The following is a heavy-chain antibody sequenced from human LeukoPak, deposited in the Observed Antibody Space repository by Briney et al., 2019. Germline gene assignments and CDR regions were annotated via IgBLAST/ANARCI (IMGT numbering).Heavy chain of an antibody. J-gene: IGHJ4*02. V-gene: IGHV1-2*02. CDR2: SSPNSGGT. CDR3: ARGLTLLVVGATTGVGVDY. CDR1: GYTFTGYY. D-gene: IGHD1-26*01. Sequence: ASVKVSCKASGYTFTGYYIHWVRQAPGQGLEWMGWSSPNSGGTNYAQKFQGRVTMTRDTSISTAYMELSRLRSDDTAVYYCARGLTLLVVGATTGVGVDYWGQGTLVTVSS.